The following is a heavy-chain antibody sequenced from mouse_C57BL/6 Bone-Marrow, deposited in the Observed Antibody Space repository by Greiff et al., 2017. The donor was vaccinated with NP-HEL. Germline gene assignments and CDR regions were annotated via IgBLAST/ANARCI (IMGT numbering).Heavy chain of an antibody. V-gene: IGHV1-66*01. D-gene: IGHD1-1*01. Sequence: VQLQQSGPELVKPGASVTISCKASGYSFTSYYIHWVKQRPGQGLEWIGWIYPGSGNTKYNEKFKGKATLTADTSSSTAYMQLSSLTSEDSAVYCSTKDYGVSCDMDYWGQGTSVTVSS. CDR2: IYPGSGNT. CDR3: TKDYGVSCDMDY. CDR1: GYSFTSYY. J-gene: IGHJ4*01.